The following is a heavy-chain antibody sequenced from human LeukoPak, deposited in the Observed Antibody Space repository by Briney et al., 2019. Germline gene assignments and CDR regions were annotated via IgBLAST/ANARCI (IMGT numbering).Heavy chain of an antibody. J-gene: IGHJ4*02. V-gene: IGHV1-2*02. CDR3: ARVVKSPGYSSSWYSY. D-gene: IGHD6-13*01. Sequence: GASVKVSCKASGYTFTGYYMHWVRQAPGQGLEWMGWINPNSGGTNYAQKFQGRVTVTRDTSISTAYMELSRLRSDDSAVYYCARVVKSPGYSSSWYSYWGQGTLVTVSS. CDR2: INPNSGGT. CDR1: GYTFTGYY.